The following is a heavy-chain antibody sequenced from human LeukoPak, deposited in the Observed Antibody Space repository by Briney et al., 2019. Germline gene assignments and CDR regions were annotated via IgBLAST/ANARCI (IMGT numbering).Heavy chain of an antibody. D-gene: IGHD1-14*01. CDR3: ASDRNRVPYYY. Sequence: GGSLRLSCAASGFTFSSYWMHWVRQAPGKGLVWVSRINSDGSSTSYADSAKGRFTISRDNAKNTLYLQMNSLRAEDTAVYYCASDRNRVPYYYWGQGTLVTVSS. CDR1: GFTFSSYW. J-gene: IGHJ4*02. V-gene: IGHV3-74*01. CDR2: INSDGSST.